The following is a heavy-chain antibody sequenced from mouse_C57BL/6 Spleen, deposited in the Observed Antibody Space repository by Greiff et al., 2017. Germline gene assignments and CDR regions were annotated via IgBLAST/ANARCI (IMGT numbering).Heavy chain of an antibody. J-gene: IGHJ4*01. CDR3: ARRYGSSSPYAMDY. CDR2: ISSGSSTI. V-gene: IGHV5-17*01. Sequence: EVHLVESGGGLVKPGGSLKLSCAASGFTFSDYGMHWVRQAPEKGLEWVAYISSGSSTIYYADTVKGRFTISRDNAKNTLFLQMTSLRSEDTAMYYCARRYGSSSPYAMDYWGQGTSVTVSS. CDR1: GFTFSDYG. D-gene: IGHD1-1*01.